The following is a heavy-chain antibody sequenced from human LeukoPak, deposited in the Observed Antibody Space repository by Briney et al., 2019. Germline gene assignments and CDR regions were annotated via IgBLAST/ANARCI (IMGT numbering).Heavy chain of an antibody. CDR2: IGSSSSPT. D-gene: IGHD4-17*01. Sequence: GGSLRLSCSASGFTFSSYSMNCVRQAPGKGLEWVSYIGSSSSPTYYADSVKCRFTISRDNAKTSLYLQLNSLRAEDTAVYYCARGFKTAGDERAYWGQGTLATVSS. V-gene: IGHV3-48*01. CDR1: GFTFSSYS. CDR3: ARGFKTAGDERAY. J-gene: IGHJ4*02.